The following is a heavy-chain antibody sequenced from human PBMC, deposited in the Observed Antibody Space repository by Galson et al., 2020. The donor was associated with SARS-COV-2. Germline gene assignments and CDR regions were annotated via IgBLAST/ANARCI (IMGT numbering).Heavy chain of an antibody. CDR3: AGRVAGAGSLHI. V-gene: IGHV6-1*01. Sequence: SQTLSLTCAISGDSVSSNSAAWNWIRQSPSRGLEWLGRTYYRSQWSTDNAVSVKSRITINPDTSKNQFSLQLNSVTPEDTAIYYCAGRVAGAGSLHIWGQGTMVIVSS. CDR1: GDSVSSNSAA. J-gene: IGHJ3*02. D-gene: IGHD6-13*01. CDR2: TYYRSQWST.